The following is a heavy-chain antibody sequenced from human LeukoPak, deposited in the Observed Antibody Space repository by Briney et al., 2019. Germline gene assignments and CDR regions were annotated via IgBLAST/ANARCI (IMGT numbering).Heavy chain of an antibody. CDR1: SGSITSYY. CDR2: IYYTGTT. J-gene: IGHJ4*02. CDR3: AGAPNQYYFDY. Sequence: SETLSLTCTVSSGSITSYYWSWIRQPPGKGLEYIGHIYYTGTTDYNPSLKSRVTMLVDTSKNQFSLRLISVTASDTAVYFCAGAPNQYYFDYWGQGTLVAVSS. V-gene: IGHV4-59*01.